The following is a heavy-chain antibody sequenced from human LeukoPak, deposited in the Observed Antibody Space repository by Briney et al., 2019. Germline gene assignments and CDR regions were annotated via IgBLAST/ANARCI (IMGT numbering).Heavy chain of an antibody. CDR3: AKDVGAVVISTH. V-gene: IGHV3-23*01. Sequence: GGSLRLSCAASGFTFDDHAMHWVRQAPGKGLEWVSAISGSGGSTYYADSVKGRFTISRDNSKNTLYLQMNSLRAEDTAVYYCAKDVGAVVISTHWGQGTLVTVSS. D-gene: IGHD3-22*01. J-gene: IGHJ4*02. CDR1: GFTFDDHA. CDR2: ISGSGGST.